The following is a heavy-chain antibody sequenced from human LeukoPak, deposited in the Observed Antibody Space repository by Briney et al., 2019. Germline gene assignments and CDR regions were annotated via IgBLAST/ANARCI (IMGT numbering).Heavy chain of an antibody. Sequence: GGSLRLSCAASGFTFSTYEMNWVRQAPGKGLEWVSYISSSGTTIYYADSVKGRFTISRDNAKNSLYLQMNSLRAEDTAVYYCAKVSEADANIVSAFDIWGQGTMVTVSS. D-gene: IGHD4/OR15-4a*01. CDR2: ISSSGTTI. CDR3: AKVSEADANIVSAFDI. V-gene: IGHV3-48*03. CDR1: GFTFSTYE. J-gene: IGHJ3*02.